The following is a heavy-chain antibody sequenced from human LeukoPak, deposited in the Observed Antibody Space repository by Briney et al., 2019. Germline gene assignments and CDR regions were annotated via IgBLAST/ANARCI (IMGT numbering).Heavy chain of an antibody. D-gene: IGHD2-2*01. Sequence: GGSLRLSCAASGFSVGSNYMTWVRQAPGKGLEWVSVIYSGGNTYHADSVRGRFTISRDNSKNTLYLQMNSLRAEDTAVYYCVAVPAAPFDYWGQGTLVTVSS. V-gene: IGHV3-66*01. J-gene: IGHJ4*02. CDR2: IYSGGNT. CDR3: VAVPAAPFDY. CDR1: GFSVGSNY.